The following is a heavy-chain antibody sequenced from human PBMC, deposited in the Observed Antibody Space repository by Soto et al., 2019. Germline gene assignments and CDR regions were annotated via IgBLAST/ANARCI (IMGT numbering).Heavy chain of an antibody. CDR2: IYSSGST. CDR3: ARVVHEVELYRWDYFDY. V-gene: IGHV3-53*01. CDR1: GFTVSSNY. J-gene: IGHJ4*02. Sequence: PGGSLRLSCAASGFTVSSNYMSWVRQAPGKGLEWVSIIYSSGSTYYADSVKGRFTISRDNSKNTLYLQMNSLRAEDTAVYYCARVVHEVELYRWDYFDYWGQGTLVTVSS. D-gene: IGHD2-8*01.